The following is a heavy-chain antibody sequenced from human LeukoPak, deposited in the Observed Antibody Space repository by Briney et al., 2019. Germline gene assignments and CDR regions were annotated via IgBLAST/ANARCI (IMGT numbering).Heavy chain of an antibody. J-gene: IGHJ3*02. CDR3: ARGNDYGEFSALDI. V-gene: IGHV1-69*13. CDR2: IIPIFGTA. Sequence: GASVKVSCKASGSTFSSYAISWVRQAPGQGLEWMGGIIPIFGTANYAQKFQGRVTITADDSTSKAYMELSSPRSEDTAVYYCARGNDYGEFSALDIWGQGTMVTVSS. D-gene: IGHD4-17*01. CDR1: GSTFSSYA.